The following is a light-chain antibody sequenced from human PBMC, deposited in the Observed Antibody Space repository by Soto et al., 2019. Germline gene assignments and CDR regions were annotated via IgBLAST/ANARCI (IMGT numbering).Light chain of an antibody. CDR3: QQYGSSPIT. V-gene: IGKV3-20*01. CDR2: GAS. CDR1: QSVSSY. J-gene: IGKJ5*01. Sequence: ENVLTQSPATPSLSPGERATLSCRASQSVSSYLAWYQQKPGQAPRLLIYGASTRATGIPDRFSGSGSGTDFTLNITRLEPEDFAVYYCQQYGSSPITFGQGTRLEI.